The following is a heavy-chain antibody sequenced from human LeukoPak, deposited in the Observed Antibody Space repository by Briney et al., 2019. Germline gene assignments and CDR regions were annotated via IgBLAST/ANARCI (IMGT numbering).Heavy chain of an antibody. D-gene: IGHD1-7*01. Sequence: GGSLRLSCAASRFTLDDYALHWARQAPGKGWEWIFHLSGDGENTYYADSEKGRFTISIDNSRNSLYLQMNSLRTEDNALYYCARASPRGWYHWNYYFDYWGQGTLVTVSS. J-gene: IGHJ4*02. CDR2: LSGDGENT. CDR1: RFTLDDYA. CDR3: ARASPRGWYHWNYYFDY. V-gene: IGHV3-43*02.